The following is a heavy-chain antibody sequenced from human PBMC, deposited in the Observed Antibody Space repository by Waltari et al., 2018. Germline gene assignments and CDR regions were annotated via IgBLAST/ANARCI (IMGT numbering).Heavy chain of an antibody. CDR1: GDSLLYILYY. CDR2: IYYDGTT. Sequence: PQLQESGPRLVQHSETFSPTCSCSGDSLLYILYYWGWIRQTPGKGLEWIGSIYYDGTTHYNSSLKSRVTISVDPTRNHFSLEINSMTAADTAVYYCARDPTKGVYNWFDPWGQGSLVTVSA. CDR3: ARDPTKGVYNWFDP. J-gene: IGHJ5*02. V-gene: IGHV4-39*07. D-gene: IGHD3-10*01.